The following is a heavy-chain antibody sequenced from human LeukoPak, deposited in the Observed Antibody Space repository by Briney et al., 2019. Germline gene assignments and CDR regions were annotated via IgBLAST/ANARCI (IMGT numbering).Heavy chain of an antibody. V-gene: IGHV3-53*01. CDR2: IYSGGST. CDR3: VSFYETY. D-gene: IGHD2-2*01. CDR1: GFAVRSNY. J-gene: IGHJ4*02. Sequence: GGSLRLSCAASGFAVRSNYMSWVRQAPGKGLEWVSVIYSGGSTYYADSVKGRFTISKDNAKNTVYLQMNNLRAEDTAVYYCVSFYETYWGRGTLVTVSS.